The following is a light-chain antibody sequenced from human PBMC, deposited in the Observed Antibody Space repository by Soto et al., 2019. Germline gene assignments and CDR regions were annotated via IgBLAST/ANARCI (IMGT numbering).Light chain of an antibody. CDR2: GAF. J-gene: IGKJ5*01. CDR1: PSVANF. V-gene: IGKV3-11*01. CDR3: QQRNVWPPVT. Sequence: EIVLTQSPATLSLSPGERATLSCRASPSVANFVAWYQQKPGQAPRLLIYGAFNRATGTPARFSGSGSGTDFTLTISSLEPEDSAVYYCQQRNVWPPVTFGQGTRLE.